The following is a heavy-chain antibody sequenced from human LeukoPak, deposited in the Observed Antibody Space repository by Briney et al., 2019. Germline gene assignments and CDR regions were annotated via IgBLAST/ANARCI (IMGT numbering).Heavy chain of an antibody. CDR1: GFTFSGST. CDR3: TSLLTTGTFDI. D-gene: IGHD4-17*01. CDR2: IRSKADSYAT. J-gene: IGHJ3*02. Sequence: GGSLRLSCAASGFTFSGSTMHWVRQASGKGLEWVGRIRSKADSYATAYAASLKGRFTISRDDSENTAYLQMNSLKTEDTAVYYCTSLLTTGTFDIWGQGTMVTVSS. V-gene: IGHV3-73*01.